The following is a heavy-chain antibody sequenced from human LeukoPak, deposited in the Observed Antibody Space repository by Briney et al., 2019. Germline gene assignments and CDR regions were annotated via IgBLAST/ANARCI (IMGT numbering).Heavy chain of an antibody. V-gene: IGHV4-39*07. J-gene: IGHJ4*02. D-gene: IGHD1-26*01. Sequence: PETLSLTCSVSGDSISSSGYYWGWIRQPPGKGLEWIGSMYYGGNTYYNASLKSRITISDDTSKNLFSLKLNSVTAADTGVYYCARSKNGKCDYWGQGTLVTVSS. CDR3: ARSKNGKCDY. CDR2: MYYGGNT. CDR1: GDSISSSGYY.